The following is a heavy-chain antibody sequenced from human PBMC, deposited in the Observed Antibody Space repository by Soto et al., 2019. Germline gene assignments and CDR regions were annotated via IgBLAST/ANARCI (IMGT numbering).Heavy chain of an antibody. CDR3: ARRAETNGWNGFGADKYYFDF. D-gene: IGHD1-1*01. CDR2: LNPNTGNS. V-gene: IGHV1-8*01. CDR1: GYTFTSYD. J-gene: IGHJ4*02. Sequence: ASVKVSCKASGYTFTSYDIYWVRQATGQGLEWMGWLNPNTGNSGYAQKFQGRITVTSDTSINTVHMELSSLRSEDTAVYYCARRAETNGWNGFGADKYYFDFWGQGTLITVSS.